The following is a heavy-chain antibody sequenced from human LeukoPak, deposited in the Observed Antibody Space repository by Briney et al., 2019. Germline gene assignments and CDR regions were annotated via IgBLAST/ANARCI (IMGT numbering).Heavy chain of an antibody. J-gene: IGHJ6*03. Sequence: GGSLRLSCAASGFTFSSYAMNWVRQAPGKRLEWVSSITSSSSYAFYADSVKGRFTISRDNAKSSLYLQMNNLRAEDTAVYYCARDPYSGHYGNDYYYYMDVWGKGTTVTISS. D-gene: IGHD5-12*01. V-gene: IGHV3-21*01. CDR1: GFTFSSYA. CDR3: ARDPYSGHYGNDYYYYMDV. CDR2: ITSSSSYA.